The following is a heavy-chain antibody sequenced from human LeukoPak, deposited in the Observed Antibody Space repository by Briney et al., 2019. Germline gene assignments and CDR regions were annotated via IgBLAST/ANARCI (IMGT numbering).Heavy chain of an antibody. CDR2: INLRGGHT. V-gene: IGHV1-46*01. CDR3: ATWGIAVAGPYYFDY. CDR1: GYTFISYY. Sequence: ASVKVSCKASGYTFISYYMHWVRQAPGQGLEWMGIINLRGGHTSYAQNFQGRVTMTEDTSTDTAYMELSSLRSEDTAVYYCATWGIAVAGPYYFDYWGQGTLVTVSS. J-gene: IGHJ4*02. D-gene: IGHD6-19*01.